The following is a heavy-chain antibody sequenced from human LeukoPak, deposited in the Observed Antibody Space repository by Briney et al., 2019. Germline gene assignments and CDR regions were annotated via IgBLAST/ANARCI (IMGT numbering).Heavy chain of an antibody. Sequence: ASVKVSCKVSGYTLSELSMHWVRQAPGKGLEWMGGFDPEHGEAIYAQRFQGRVTMTEGTSTDTAYMKLSSLSSEDTAIYFCATYSSYSTWFDPWGQGTLVTVSS. V-gene: IGHV1-24*01. CDR2: FDPEHGEA. CDR3: ATYSSYSTWFDP. CDR1: GYTLSELS. D-gene: IGHD2-15*01. J-gene: IGHJ5*02.